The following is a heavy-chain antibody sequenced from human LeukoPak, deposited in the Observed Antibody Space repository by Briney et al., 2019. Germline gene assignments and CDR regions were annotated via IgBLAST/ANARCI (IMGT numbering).Heavy chain of an antibody. V-gene: IGHV1-2*02. CDR3: ASARGYSGYDSLDY. CDR2: INPNSCGT. J-gene: IGHJ4*02. D-gene: IGHD5-12*01. Sequence: ASVKVSCKASGYTLTGYYMHWVRQAPGQGLEWMGWINPNSCGTNSAQKFQGRVTMTRDTSISTAHMELSRLRPDDTAVYYCASARGYSGYDSLDYWGQGTLVTVSS. CDR1: GYTLTGYY.